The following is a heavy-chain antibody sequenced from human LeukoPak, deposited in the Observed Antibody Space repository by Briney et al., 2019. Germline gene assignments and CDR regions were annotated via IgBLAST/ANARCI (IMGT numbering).Heavy chain of an antibody. CDR2: MNPNSGNT. J-gene: IGHJ4*02. V-gene: IGHV1-8*01. D-gene: IGHD2-2*01. CDR3: ARGEALAQCPDC. CDR1: GYTFTSYD. Sequence: GASVKVSCKASGYTFTSYDINWVRQATGQGLEWMGWMNPNSGNTGYAQKFQGRVTMTRNTSISTAYMELSSLRSEDTAVYYCARGEALAQCPDCWGQGTLVTVSS.